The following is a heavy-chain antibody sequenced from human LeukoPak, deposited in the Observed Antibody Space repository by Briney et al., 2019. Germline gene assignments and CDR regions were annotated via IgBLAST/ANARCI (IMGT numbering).Heavy chain of an antibody. CDR3: ARDSPGYSSSRGWATPYYYYMDV. Sequence: SAETLSLTCAVYGGSFSDYYWSWIRQPPGKGLEWIGEINHSGSTNYNPSLKSRVTISVDTSKNQFSLKLSSVTAADTAVYYCARDSPGYSSSRGWATPYYYYMDVWGKGTTVTVSS. CDR1: GGSFSDYY. V-gene: IGHV4-34*01. CDR2: INHSGST. D-gene: IGHD6-13*01. J-gene: IGHJ6*03.